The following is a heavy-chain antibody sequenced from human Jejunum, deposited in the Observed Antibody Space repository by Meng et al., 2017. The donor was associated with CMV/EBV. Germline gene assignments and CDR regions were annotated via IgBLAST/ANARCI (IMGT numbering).Heavy chain of an antibody. J-gene: IGHJ4*02. V-gene: IGHV3-74*01. Sequence: FGSNWMHWVRQPPGKGLVWVSRISGDGSVTNYADSVKGRFIISRDNARNTLYLQMSGLRAEDTAVYYCARTPLYCSSASCYTSDYWGQGTLVTVSS. CDR2: ISGDGSVT. CDR1: FGSNW. CDR3: ARTPLYCSSASCYTSDY. D-gene: IGHD2-2*02.